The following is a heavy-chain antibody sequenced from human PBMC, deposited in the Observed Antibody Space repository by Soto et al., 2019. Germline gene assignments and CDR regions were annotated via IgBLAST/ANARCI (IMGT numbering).Heavy chain of an antibody. CDR2: IIPIFGIA. D-gene: IGHD6-6*01. CDR1: GGTFSSYT. CDR3: ASSPSEYSSSPDYYYYYGMDV. Sequence: ASVKVSCKASGGTFSSYTISWVRQAPGQGLEWMGGIIPIFGIANYAQKFQGRVTITADESTSTAYMELSSLRSEDTAVYYCASSPSEYSSSPDYYYYYGMDVWGQGTTVTVSS. V-gene: IGHV1-69*13. J-gene: IGHJ6*02.